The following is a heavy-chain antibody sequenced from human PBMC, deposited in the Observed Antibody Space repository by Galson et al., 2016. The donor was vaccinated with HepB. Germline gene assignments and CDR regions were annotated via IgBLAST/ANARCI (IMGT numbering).Heavy chain of an antibody. J-gene: IGHJ4*02. Sequence: SLRLSCAASGFTFSSYDIHWVRQAPGKGLEWVAVISYDGSNKYYADSVKGRFTISRDNAKNTLYLQMNSLRGDDTAVYYCAKKNYYDSNGFYQPEYYFDYWGQGTLVTVSS. CDR3: AKKNYYDSNGFYQPEYYFDY. V-gene: IGHV3-30*18. CDR2: ISYDGSNK. CDR1: GFTFSSYD. D-gene: IGHD3-22*01.